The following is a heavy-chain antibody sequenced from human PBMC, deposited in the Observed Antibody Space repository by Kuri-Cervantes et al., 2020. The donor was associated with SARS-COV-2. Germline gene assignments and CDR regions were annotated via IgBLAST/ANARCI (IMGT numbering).Heavy chain of an antibody. J-gene: IGHJ3*02. D-gene: IGHD3-22*01. CDR2: IKQDGSEK. CDR3: AKDYYDSSGYYDAFDI. CDR1: GFTFSSYG. V-gene: IGHV3-7*03. Sequence: LSLTCAASGFTFSSYGMHWVRQAPGKGLEWVANIKQDGSEKYYVDSVKGRFTISRDNAKNSLYLQMNSLRAEDTAVYYCAKDYYDSSGYYDAFDIWGQGTMVTVSS.